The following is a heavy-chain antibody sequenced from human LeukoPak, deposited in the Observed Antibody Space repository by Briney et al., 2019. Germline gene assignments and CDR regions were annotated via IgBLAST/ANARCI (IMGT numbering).Heavy chain of an antibody. D-gene: IGHD3-16*02. Sequence: PGGSLRLSCAASGFTFGDYAMHWVRQAPGKGLEWVSLITGDGASTYYADSVKGRFTIPRDNSRDSLFLQMNSLRTEDTAFYYCAKTSYLDPWGQGTLVTVSS. CDR2: ITGDGAST. V-gene: IGHV3-43*02. CDR3: AKTSYLDP. CDR1: GFTFGDYA. J-gene: IGHJ5*02.